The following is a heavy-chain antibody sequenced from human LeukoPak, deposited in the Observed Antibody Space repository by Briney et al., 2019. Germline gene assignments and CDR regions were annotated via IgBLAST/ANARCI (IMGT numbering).Heavy chain of an antibody. Sequence: SETLSLTCTVSVGSITNYYWSWIRQPPGKGLEWIGYIYYRVTSDYNPSLKSRVTMSVDMSTSQISLKLSSVTAADTAVYYCARAVGGDGSGSLWGPGTLVTVSS. CDR1: VGSITNYY. V-gene: IGHV4-59*01. CDR3: ARAVGGDGSGSL. J-gene: IGHJ4*02. CDR2: IYYRVTS. D-gene: IGHD3-10*01.